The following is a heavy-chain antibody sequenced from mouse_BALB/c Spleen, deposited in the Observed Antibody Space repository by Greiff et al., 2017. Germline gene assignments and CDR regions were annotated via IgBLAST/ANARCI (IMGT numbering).Heavy chain of an antibody. CDR2: IWWDDDK. CDR1: GFSLSTSGLG. CDR3: ARIYGNYEGFAD. Sequence: QVTLKVCGPGILQPSQTLSLTCSFSGFSLSTSGLGVGWIRQPSGKGLEWLAHIWWDDDKRYNPALKSRLTISKDTSSNQVFLKIASVDTADTATYYCARIYGNYEGFADWGQGTLVTVSA. J-gene: IGHJ3*01. V-gene: IGHV8-8*01. D-gene: IGHD2-1*01.